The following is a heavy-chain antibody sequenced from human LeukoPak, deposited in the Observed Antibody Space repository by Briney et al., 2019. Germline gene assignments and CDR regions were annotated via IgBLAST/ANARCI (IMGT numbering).Heavy chain of an antibody. Sequence: PGGSLRLSCTASGFTFSSYSMSWVRQGPGTGLEWVSAISGSGDTTFYADSVKGRFTISRDNSKKTLYLQVNSLRAEDTAVYFCAEELTTERTPGVDSCGQGTLVTVSS. CDR3: AEELTTERTPGVDS. V-gene: IGHV3-23*01. CDR1: GFTFSSYS. D-gene: IGHD4-17*01. J-gene: IGHJ4*02. CDR2: ISGSGDTT.